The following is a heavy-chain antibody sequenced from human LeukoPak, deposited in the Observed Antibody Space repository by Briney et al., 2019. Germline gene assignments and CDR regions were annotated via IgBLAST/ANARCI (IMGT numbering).Heavy chain of an antibody. CDR3: AKDLESRKFGYGHYYFDY. V-gene: IGHV3-23*01. J-gene: IGHJ4*02. CDR2: ISSSGASK. CDR1: GFTFGSYA. D-gene: IGHD3-16*01. Sequence: HPGGSLRLSCAASGFTFGSYAMGWVRQAPGKGLEWVSAISSSGASKYYADSVKGRFTISRDNSKNTLYLQMNSLRAEDTAVYYCAKDLESRKFGYGHYYFDYWGQGTLVTVSS.